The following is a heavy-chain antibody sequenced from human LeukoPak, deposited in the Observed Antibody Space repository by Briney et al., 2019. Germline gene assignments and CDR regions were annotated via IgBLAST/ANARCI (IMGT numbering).Heavy chain of an antibody. CDR1: GFTFSDYY. V-gene: IGHV3-11*04. CDR3: ARTDKYYYDSSGFDP. D-gene: IGHD3-22*01. J-gene: IGHJ5*02. Sequence: GGSLRLSCAASGFTFSDYYMSWIRQAPGKGLEWVSYISSSSSTIYYADSVKGRFTISRDNAKNSLYLQMNSLRAEDTAVYYCARTDKYYYDSSGFDPWGQGTLVTVSS. CDR2: ISSSSSTI.